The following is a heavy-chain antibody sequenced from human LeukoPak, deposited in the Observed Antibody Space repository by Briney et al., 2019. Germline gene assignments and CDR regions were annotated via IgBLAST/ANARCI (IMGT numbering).Heavy chain of an antibody. Sequence: NSGGSLRLSCAASGFTFSDYYMSWIRQAPGKGLEWVSYISSSGSTIYYADSVKGRFTISRDNAKNSLYLQMNSLRAEDTAVYYCALSSLRFLEWSHLGYMDVWGKGTTVTVSS. D-gene: IGHD3-3*01. CDR2: ISSSGSTI. CDR1: GFTFSDYY. V-gene: IGHV3-11*04. CDR3: ALSSLRFLEWSHLGYMDV. J-gene: IGHJ6*03.